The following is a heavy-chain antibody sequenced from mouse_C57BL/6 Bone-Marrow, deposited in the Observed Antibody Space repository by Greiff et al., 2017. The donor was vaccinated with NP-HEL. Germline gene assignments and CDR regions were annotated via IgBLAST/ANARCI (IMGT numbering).Heavy chain of an antibody. J-gene: IGHJ3*01. V-gene: IGHV1-26*01. D-gene: IGHD4-1*01. CDR1: GYTFTDYY. Sequence: VQLQQSGPELVKPGASVKISCKASGYTFTDYYMNWVKQSHGKSLEWIGDINPNNGGTSYNQKFKGKATLTVDKSSSTAYMELRSLTSEDSAVDYCARGTGAWFAYWGQGTLVTVSA. CDR2: INPNNGGT. CDR3: ARGTGAWFAY.